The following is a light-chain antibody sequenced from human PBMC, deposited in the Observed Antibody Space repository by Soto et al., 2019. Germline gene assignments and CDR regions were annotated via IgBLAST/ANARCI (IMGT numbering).Light chain of an antibody. J-gene: IGKJ5*01. V-gene: IGKV1-33*01. CDR2: DAS. Sequence: DIQMTQSPSSLSASVGDRVTITCQASQNINNYLNWYQQKPGRAPKLLIYDASNFEAGVPSRFSGSGSGTDFTFTISRLQPDDIATYYRQQYENLPTFGQGTKLDIK. CDR1: QNINNY. CDR3: QQYENLPT.